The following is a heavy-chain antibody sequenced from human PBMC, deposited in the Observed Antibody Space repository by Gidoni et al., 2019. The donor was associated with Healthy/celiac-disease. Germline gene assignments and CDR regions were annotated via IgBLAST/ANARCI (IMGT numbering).Heavy chain of an antibody. D-gene: IGHD3-22*01. CDR3: AKDMGRGTMIVLSLDC. J-gene: IGHJ4*02. V-gene: IGHV3-43D*04. CDR2: ISWDGGST. Sequence: EVQLVESGGVVVQPGGSLRLSCAASGFTFDDYAMHWVRQAPGKGLGWVSLISWDGGSTYYADSVKGRFTISRDNSKNSLYLQMNSLRAEDTALYYCAKDMGRGTMIVLSLDCWGQGTLVTVSS. CDR1: GFTFDDYA.